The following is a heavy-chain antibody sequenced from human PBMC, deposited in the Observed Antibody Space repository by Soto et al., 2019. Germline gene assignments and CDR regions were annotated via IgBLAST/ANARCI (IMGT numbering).Heavy chain of an antibody. D-gene: IGHD6-6*01. J-gene: IGHJ6*02. CDR2: INPNSGGT. CDR3: ARDRGYSSSFSYYGMDV. CDR1: GYTFTGYY. V-gene: IGHV1-2*04. Sequence: ASVKVSCKASGYTFTGYYMHWVRQAPGQGLEWMGWINPNSGGTNYAQKFQGWVTMTRDTSISTAHMELSRLRSDDTAVYYCARDRGYSSSFSYYGMDVWGQGTTVTVSS.